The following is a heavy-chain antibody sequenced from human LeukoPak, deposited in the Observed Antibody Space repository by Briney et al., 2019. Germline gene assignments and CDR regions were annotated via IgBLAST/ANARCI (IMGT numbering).Heavy chain of an antibody. J-gene: IGHJ4*02. V-gene: IGHV3-21*01. D-gene: IGHD2-21*02. CDR2: ISSSSSYI. CDR1: GFTFSSYS. CDR3: ARYFHGARVVTANPFDY. Sequence: GGSLRLSCAASGFTFSSYSMNWVRQAPGKGLEWVSSISSSSSYIYYADSVKGRFTISRDNAKNSLYLQMNSLRAEDTAVYYCARYFHGARVVTANPFDYWGQGTLVTVSS.